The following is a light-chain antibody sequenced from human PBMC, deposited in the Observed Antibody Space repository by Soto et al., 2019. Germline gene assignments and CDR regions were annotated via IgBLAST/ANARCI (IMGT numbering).Light chain of an antibody. CDR2: WAS. CDR1: QSVFYSPNNKNY. Sequence: DIVMTQSPDSLAVSLGERATINCKSSQSVFYSPNNKNYLAWYQQKPGQPPKLLIYWASTRESGVPDRFSGSGSGTDFTLTISSLQAEDVAVYYCQQYYRPWTFGQGTKVEIK. CDR3: QQYYRPWT. J-gene: IGKJ1*01. V-gene: IGKV4-1*01.